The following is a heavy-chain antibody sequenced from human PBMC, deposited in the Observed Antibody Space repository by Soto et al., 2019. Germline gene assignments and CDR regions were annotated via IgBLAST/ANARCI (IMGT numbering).Heavy chain of an antibody. J-gene: IGHJ6*02. CDR2: INSDGSKT. CDR1: GFTFSSYW. CDR3: ARVIMDV. V-gene: IGHV3-74*01. Sequence: GGSLRLSCAASGFTFSSYWMHWARQASGKGPVWVARINSDGSKTNYMDNVKGRFTISRDNAKNTLYLQMNSLRDEDTAVYYCARVIMDVWGQGTTVTVSS.